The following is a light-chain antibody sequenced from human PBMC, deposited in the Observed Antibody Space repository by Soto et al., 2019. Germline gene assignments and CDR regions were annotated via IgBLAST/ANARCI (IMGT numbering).Light chain of an antibody. V-gene: IGKV3-15*01. J-gene: IGKJ1*01. CDR2: DAS. CDR1: QSVSNN. Sequence: ILITHSPATLSVSPGERATLSCRASQSVSNNLAWYQQKPGQAPRLLIYDASTRATGIPARFSGSGSGTEFTLTISGLQSEDFAVYYCQQYNNWPPWTFGQGTKVEIK. CDR3: QQYNNWPPWT.